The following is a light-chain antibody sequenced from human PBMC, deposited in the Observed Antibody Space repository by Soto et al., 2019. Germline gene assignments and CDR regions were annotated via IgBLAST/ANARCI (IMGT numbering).Light chain of an antibody. CDR1: SSYVGDYNY. V-gene: IGLV2-11*01. CDR3: CSYAGSPYV. Sequence: QSALTQPRSVSGSPGQSVAISCTGTSSYVGDYNYVSWYQQHPGKAPKVMIYDVSKRPSGVPDRFSGSKSGNTASLTISGLQAEDEADYYCCSYAGSPYVFGTGTKVTVL. J-gene: IGLJ1*01. CDR2: DVS.